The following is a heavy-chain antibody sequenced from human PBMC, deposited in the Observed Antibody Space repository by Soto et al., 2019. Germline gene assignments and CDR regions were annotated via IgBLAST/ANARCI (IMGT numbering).Heavy chain of an antibody. CDR1: GYTFTIYG. CDR2: LSAYNGNT. J-gene: IGHJ4*02. D-gene: IGHD5-12*01. Sequence: QVQLVQSGAEVKKPGASVKVSCKASGYTFTIYGISWVRQAPGQGLEWMGWLSAYNGNTNDAQKLQGRVTMTTDTTTGTAYMELRSLRSDDTAVYYCARDAHSGYDDYWGQGTLVTVSS. CDR3: ARDAHSGYDDY. V-gene: IGHV1-18*01.